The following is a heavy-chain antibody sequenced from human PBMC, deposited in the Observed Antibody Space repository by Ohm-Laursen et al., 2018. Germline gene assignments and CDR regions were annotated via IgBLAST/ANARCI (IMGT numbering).Heavy chain of an antibody. D-gene: IGHD3-22*01. CDR2: ISGSGGST. J-gene: IGHJ4*02. Sequence: SLRLSCAASGFTFSISGMTWVRQAPGKGLEWVSAISGSGGSTYYADSVKGRFTISRDNSKNTLYLQMNSLRAEDTAVYYCAKAMYYYDSSGYFPCADYWGQGTLVTVSS. CDR1: GFTFSISG. CDR3: AKAMYYYDSSGYFPCADY. V-gene: IGHV3-23*01.